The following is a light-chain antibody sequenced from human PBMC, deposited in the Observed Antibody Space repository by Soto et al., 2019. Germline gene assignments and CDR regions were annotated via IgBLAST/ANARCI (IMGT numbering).Light chain of an antibody. J-gene: IGKJ4*01. V-gene: IGKV1-12*01. CDR2: AAS. Sequence: DIPMTQSPSSVSASVGDRVTISCRASQDISSWLAWYQQKPGKAPDLLIYAASSLPSGVPSRFSGGGSGTDFTLTITSLQPEDFATYYCQQSNRLPLTFGGGTKVEIK. CDR3: QQSNRLPLT. CDR1: QDISSW.